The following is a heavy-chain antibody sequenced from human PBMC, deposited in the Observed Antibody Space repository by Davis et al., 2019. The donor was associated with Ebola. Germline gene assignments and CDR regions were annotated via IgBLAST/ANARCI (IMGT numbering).Heavy chain of an antibody. CDR2: IYPGDSDT. V-gene: IGHV5-51*01. CDR3: ARLLRYFDWLSPGSFGMDV. D-gene: IGHD3-9*01. Sequence: GESLKISCKGSGYSFTSYWIGWVRQMPGKGLEWMGIIYPGDSDTRYSPSFQGQVTISADKSIGTAYLQWSSLKASDTAMYYCARLLRYFDWLSPGSFGMDVWGQGTTVTVSS. J-gene: IGHJ6*02. CDR1: GYSFTSYW.